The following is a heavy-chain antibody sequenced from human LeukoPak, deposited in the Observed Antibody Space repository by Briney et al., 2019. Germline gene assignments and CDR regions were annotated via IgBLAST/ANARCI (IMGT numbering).Heavy chain of an antibody. CDR2: INPNSGGT. V-gene: IGHV1-2*02. D-gene: IGHD2-2*01. J-gene: IGHJ6*03. CDR3: AREGVPAAYYYYYYYMDV. Sequence: ASVKVSCKASGYTFTGYYMHWVRQAPGQGLEWMGWINPNSGGTNYAQRFQGRVTMTRDTSISTAYMELSRLRSDDTAVYYCAREGVPAAYYYYYYYMDVWGKGTTVTISS. CDR1: GYTFTGYY.